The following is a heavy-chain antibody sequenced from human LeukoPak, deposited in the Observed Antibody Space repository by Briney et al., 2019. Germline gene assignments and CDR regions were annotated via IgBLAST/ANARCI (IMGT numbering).Heavy chain of an antibody. Sequence: SETLSLTCAVYGGSFSGYYWSWIRQPPGKGLEWIGEINHSGSTNYNPSLKSRVTISVDTSKNQFSLKLSSVTAADTAVYYCARPMYYYGLGSYYIFDYWGQGTLVTVSS. J-gene: IGHJ4*02. CDR1: GGSFSGYY. D-gene: IGHD3-10*01. CDR2: INHSGST. CDR3: ARPMYYYGLGSYYIFDY. V-gene: IGHV4-34*01.